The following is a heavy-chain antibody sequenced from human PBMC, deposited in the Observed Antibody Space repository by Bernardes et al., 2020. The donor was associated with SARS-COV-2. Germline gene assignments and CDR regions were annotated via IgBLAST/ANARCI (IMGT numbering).Heavy chain of an antibody. CDR1: GFTFSSYS. Sequence: GGSLRLSCAASGFTFSSYSMNWVRQAPGKGLEWVSSISSSSSYIYYADSVKGRFTISRDNAKNSLYLQMNSLRAEDTAVYYCARVGGEQSSGGDNYYYGMDVWGQGTTVTVSS. V-gene: IGHV3-21*01. D-gene: IGHD3-22*01. CDR2: ISSSSSYI. J-gene: IGHJ6*02. CDR3: ARVGGEQSSGGDNYYYGMDV.